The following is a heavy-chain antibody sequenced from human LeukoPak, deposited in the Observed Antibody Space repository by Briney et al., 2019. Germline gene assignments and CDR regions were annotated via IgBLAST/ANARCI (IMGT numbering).Heavy chain of an antibody. CDR1: GFTFSSHA. CDR3: AKGYCSGGSCRGYYYGMDV. Sequence: GGSLRLSCAASGFTFSSHAMSWVRQAPGKGLEWVSAISGSGGSTYYADSMTGRFTISRDNSKNTLYLQMNSLRAEDTAVYYCAKGYCSGGSCRGYYYGMDVWGQGTTVTVSS. CDR2: ISGSGGST. D-gene: IGHD2-15*01. V-gene: IGHV3-23*01. J-gene: IGHJ6*02.